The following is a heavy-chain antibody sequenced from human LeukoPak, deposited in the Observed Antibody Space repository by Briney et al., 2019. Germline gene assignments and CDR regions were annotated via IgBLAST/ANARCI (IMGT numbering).Heavy chain of an antibody. J-gene: IGHJ4*02. CDR1: GFTFSSYD. V-gene: IGHV3-13*05. CDR3: ARGSSIVGATLGDPFDY. Sequence: GGSLRLSCAASGFTFSSYDMHGVRQATGKGLEWVSAIGTAGYPYYPGSVKGRFTISRENAKNSLYLQINSLRAGDTAVYYCARGSSIVGATLGDPFDYWGQGTLVTVSS. D-gene: IGHD1-26*01. CDR2: IGTAGYP.